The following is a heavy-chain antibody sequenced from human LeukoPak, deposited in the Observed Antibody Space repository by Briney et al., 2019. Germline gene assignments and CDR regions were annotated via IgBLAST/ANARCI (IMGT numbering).Heavy chain of an antibody. CDR1: GGTFSSYA. Sequence: SVKVSCKASGGTFSSYAISWVRQAPGQGLEWMGGIIPIFGTANYAQKFQGRVTITTDESTSTAYMELSSLRSEDTAVYYCARGSRSIFGVVIRRYFDYWGQGTLVTVSS. V-gene: IGHV1-69*05. J-gene: IGHJ4*02. CDR2: IIPIFGTA. CDR3: ARGSRSIFGVVIRRYFDY. D-gene: IGHD3-3*01.